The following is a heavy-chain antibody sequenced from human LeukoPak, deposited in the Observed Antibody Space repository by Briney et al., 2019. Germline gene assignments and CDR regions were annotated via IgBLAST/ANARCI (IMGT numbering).Heavy chain of an antibody. CDR1: GFTFSIYD. CDR3: AKDYPRDCSGDCGPFDS. D-gene: IGHD2-21*02. CDR2: ISRNSGDYT. J-gene: IGHJ4*02. Sequence: GGSLRLSCEASGFTFSIYDMYWVRQAPGKGLECVASISRNSGDYTLYAASVKGRFTISRDNSRSTLYLQMNSLRAEDTAVYYCAKDYPRDCSGDCGPFDSWGQGTRVTVSS. V-gene: IGHV3-NL1*01.